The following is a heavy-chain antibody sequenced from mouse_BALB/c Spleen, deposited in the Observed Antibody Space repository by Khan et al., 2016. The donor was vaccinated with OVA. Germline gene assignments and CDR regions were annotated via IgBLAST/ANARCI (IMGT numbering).Heavy chain of an antibody. CDR3: SRIYGADFDY. CDR2: ISYSGTT. V-gene: IGHV3-2*02. D-gene: IGHD1-1*01. Sequence: EVQLQESGPGLVKPSQSLSLTCTVTGYSITSDYAWNWIRQFPGNKLEWMGYISYSGTTKYNPSLKSRISITRDTSKNQFFLQLNSVTTEDKATASWSRIYGADFDYWGQGTTLTVSS. J-gene: IGHJ2*01. CDR1: GYSITSDYA.